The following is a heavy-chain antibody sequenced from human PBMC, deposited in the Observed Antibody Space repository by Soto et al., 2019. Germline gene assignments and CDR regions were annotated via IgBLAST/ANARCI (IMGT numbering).Heavy chain of an antibody. CDR3: AAGEASSRNLAPYYLDF. CDR1: GGSMRNYF. V-gene: IGHV4-59*01. CDR2: IHYSGTT. D-gene: IGHD6-13*01. Sequence: SETLSLTCTVSGGSMRNYFWTWIRQPPGKGLEWIGYIHYSGTTSFFPSYNPPLRSRVTISEDTSKNQFSLKLLSVTTADTAVYFCAAGEASSRNLAPYYLDFWGQGTLVTVSS. J-gene: IGHJ4*02.